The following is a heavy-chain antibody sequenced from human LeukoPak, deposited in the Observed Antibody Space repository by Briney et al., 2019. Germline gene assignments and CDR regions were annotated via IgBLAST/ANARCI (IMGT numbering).Heavy chain of an antibody. J-gene: IGHJ4*02. CDR1: GGSISSGGYY. CDR2: IYYSGST. D-gene: IGHD6-6*01. CDR3: ARDIAARLPYFDY. Sequence: SETLPLTCTVSGGSISSGGYYWSWIRQHPGKGLEWIGYIYYSGSTYYNPSLKSRVTISVDTSKNQFSLKLSSVTAADTAVYYCARDIAARLPYFDYWGQGTLVTVSS. V-gene: IGHV4-31*03.